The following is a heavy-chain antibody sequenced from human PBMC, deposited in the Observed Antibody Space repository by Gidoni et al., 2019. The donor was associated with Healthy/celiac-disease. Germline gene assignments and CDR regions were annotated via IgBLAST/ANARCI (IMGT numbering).Heavy chain of an antibody. CDR1: GGSISSYY. CDR2: IYYSGST. J-gene: IGHJ5*02. CDR3: ARGWPYYYDSSVTWFDP. D-gene: IGHD3-22*01. Sequence: QVQLQESGPGLVKPSETLSLTCTVSGGSISSYYWSWLRQPPGKGLEWIGYIYYSGSTNYNPSLKSRVTISVDTSKNQFSLKLSSVTAADTAVYYCARGWPYYYDSSVTWFDPWGQGTLVTVSS. V-gene: IGHV4-59*01.